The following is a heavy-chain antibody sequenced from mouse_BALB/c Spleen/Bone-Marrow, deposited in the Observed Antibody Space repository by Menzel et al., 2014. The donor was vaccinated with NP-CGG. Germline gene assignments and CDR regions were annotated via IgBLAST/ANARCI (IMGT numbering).Heavy chain of an antibody. D-gene: IGHD2-3*01. CDR3: ARLGYYGWFAY. Sequence: EVKLVESGGGLVQPGGSLKLSCAASGFGFSRYWMSWVRQAPGKGLEWIGEINPYSSTINYTPSLKDKFIISRDNAKNTLYLQMSKVRSEDTALYCCARLGYYGWFAYWGQGTLVTVSA. CDR2: INPYSSTI. V-gene: IGHV4-1*02. J-gene: IGHJ3*01. CDR1: GFGFSRYW.